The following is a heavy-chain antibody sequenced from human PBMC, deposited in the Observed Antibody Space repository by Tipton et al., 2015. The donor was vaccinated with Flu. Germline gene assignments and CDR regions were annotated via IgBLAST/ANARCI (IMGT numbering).Heavy chain of an antibody. J-gene: IGHJ3*02. CDR1: GYTFTGYY. Sequence: QSGAEVKKPGSSVKVSCKASGYTFTGYYMHWVRQAPGQGLEWMGWINPNSGGTYYAQKFQGRVTITRDTSISTAYMELSRLRPDETAVYYCTRYRWNMRETPNDAFDIWGQGTMVTVSS. V-gene: IGHV1-2*02. CDR2: INPNSGGT. CDR3: TRYRWNMRETPNDAFDI. D-gene: IGHD2-8*02.